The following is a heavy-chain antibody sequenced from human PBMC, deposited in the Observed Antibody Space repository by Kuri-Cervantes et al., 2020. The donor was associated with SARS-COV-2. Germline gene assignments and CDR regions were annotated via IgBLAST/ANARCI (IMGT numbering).Heavy chain of an antibody. CDR2: IKQDGSEK. CDR3: ATETYYYDSSGYYYGPHDAFDI. V-gene: IGHV3-7*01. J-gene: IGHJ3*02. Sequence: GESLKISCAASGFTFSSYGMHWVRQAPGKGLEWVANIKQDGSEKYYVDSVKGRFTISRDNAKNSLYLQMNSLRAEDTAVYYCATETYYYDSSGYYYGPHDAFDIWGQGTMVTVSS. CDR1: GFTFSSYG. D-gene: IGHD3-22*01.